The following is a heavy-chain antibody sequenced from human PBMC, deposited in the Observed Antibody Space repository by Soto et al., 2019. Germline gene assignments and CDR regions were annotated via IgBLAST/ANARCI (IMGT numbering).Heavy chain of an antibody. J-gene: IGHJ4*02. D-gene: IGHD4-17*01. V-gene: IGHV3-11*01. CDR2: INTLSSAI. CDR1: GFTFSDYY. CDR3: ARRLRWQLHPLDS. Sequence: QVHLMESGGGLVKPGGSLRLSCAGSGFTFSDYYITWIRRAPGKGLEWVSYINTLSSAIYYADSVKGRFTISRDNAKTSVYLQMSSLRAEATAVYYCARRLRWQLHPLDSWGRGTLVTVSS.